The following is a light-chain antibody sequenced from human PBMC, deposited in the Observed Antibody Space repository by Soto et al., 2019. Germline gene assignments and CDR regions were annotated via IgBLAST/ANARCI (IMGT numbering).Light chain of an antibody. CDR1: QGLLSSDGKTF. V-gene: IGKV2-30*01. CDR3: MQATHWPWT. J-gene: IGKJ1*01. CDR2: KVS. Sequence: QSQLPLPVPLGQPPSTPARLSQGLLSSDGKTFLIWFQQRPGQSPRRLIYKVSNRDSGVPDRFSGSGSGTDFTLEISRVEAEDVGVYYCMQATHWPWTFGQGTKVEIK.